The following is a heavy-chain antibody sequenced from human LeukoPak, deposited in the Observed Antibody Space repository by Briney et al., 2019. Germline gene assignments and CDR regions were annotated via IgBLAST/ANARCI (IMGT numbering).Heavy chain of an antibody. CDR1: GYSISSGYY. D-gene: IGHD3-10*01. CDR2: IYYSGSI. Sequence: SETLSLTCTVSGYSISSGYYWGWIRQPPGKGLEWIGYIYYSGSIYYNPSLKSRVTISVDTSKNQFSLKLSSVTAADTAVYYCARGGARDAFDIWGQGTMVTVSS. J-gene: IGHJ3*02. V-gene: IGHV4-38-2*02. CDR3: ARGGARDAFDI.